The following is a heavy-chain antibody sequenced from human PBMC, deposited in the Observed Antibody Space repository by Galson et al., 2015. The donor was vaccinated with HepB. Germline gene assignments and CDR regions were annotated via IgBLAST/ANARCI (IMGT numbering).Heavy chain of an antibody. CDR3: AKGYGLFDS. J-gene: IGHJ5*01. CDR1: GFAFDSHA. Sequence: SLRLSCAASGFAFDSHAMSWVRQAPGRGLEWISGITGKGGSTFYADSVKGRFTVSRDNSNNMLYLQMNSLRAEDVGLYFCAKGYGLFDSWGQGILVTVSS. D-gene: IGHD5-18*01. V-gene: IGHV3-23*01. CDR2: ITGKGGST.